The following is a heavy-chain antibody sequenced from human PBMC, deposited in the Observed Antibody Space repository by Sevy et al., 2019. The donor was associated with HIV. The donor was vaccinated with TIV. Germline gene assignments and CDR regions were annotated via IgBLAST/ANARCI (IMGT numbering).Heavy chain of an antibody. CDR3: AGVPTVISFDY. CDR1: GFTFGDYY. V-gene: IGHV3-11*01. Sequence: GGSLRLSCAASGFTFGDYYMSWIRQAPGKGLEWISYISSTGTTKYYADSMKGQFTISRDNAQNSHHLQMHSLRADDTAVYYCAGVPTVISFDYWGLGILVTVSS. CDR2: ISSTGTTK. D-gene: IGHD4-17*01. J-gene: IGHJ4*02.